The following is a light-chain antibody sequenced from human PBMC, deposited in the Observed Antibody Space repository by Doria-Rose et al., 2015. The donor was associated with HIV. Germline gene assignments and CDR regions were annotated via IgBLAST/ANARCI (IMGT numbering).Light chain of an antibody. V-gene: IGKV3-20*01. Sequence: EIVMTQSPGTLSLSPGERATLSCRANQRVKSSYLAWYQQKPGQAPRLLIYDASTSATGIPDRCSGSGSGTDFTLTISRLEPEDVAVYYCQQYGTSRGTFGQGTRLEIK. CDR3: QQYGTSRGT. CDR2: DAS. J-gene: IGKJ5*01. CDR1: QRVKSSY.